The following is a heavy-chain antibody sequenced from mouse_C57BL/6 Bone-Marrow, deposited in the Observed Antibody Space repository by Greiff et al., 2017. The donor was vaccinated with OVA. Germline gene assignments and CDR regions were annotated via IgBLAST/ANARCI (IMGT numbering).Heavy chain of an antibody. CDR2: INPNNGGT. V-gene: IGHV1-18*01. CDR1: GYTFTDYN. J-gene: IGHJ2*01. Sequence: VQLQQSGPELVKPGASVKIPCKASGYTFTDYNMDWVKQSHGKSLEWIGDINPNNGGTIYNQKFKGKATLTVDKSSSTAYMELRSLTSEDTAVYYCARGSYTMVTTREYYFDYWGQGTTLTVSS. D-gene: IGHD2-2*01. CDR3: ARGSYTMVTTREYYFDY.